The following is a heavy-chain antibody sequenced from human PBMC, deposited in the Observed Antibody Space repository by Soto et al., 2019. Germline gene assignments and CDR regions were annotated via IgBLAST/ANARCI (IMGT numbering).Heavy chain of an antibody. CDR3: ARVWVTTVTAWFDL. Sequence: SVKVSCKPFGGTLSSYAITWMRQAPGQGLEWMGGIIPFSGAANYAQKFQGRVTITADESTNTAYMDLSSLRSEDTAVYFCARVWVTTVTAWFDLWGQGTLVTVSS. J-gene: IGHJ5*02. CDR2: IIPFSGAA. D-gene: IGHD4-17*01. CDR1: GGTLSSYA. V-gene: IGHV1-69*13.